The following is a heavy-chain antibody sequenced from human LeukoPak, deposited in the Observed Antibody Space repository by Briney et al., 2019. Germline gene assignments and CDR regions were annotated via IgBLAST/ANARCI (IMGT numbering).Heavy chain of an antibody. CDR3: ARLGAGPTYYDFWSGYSSFYFDY. CDR1: GGSTSSGNYY. CDR2: ISSSGNT. D-gene: IGHD3-3*01. Sequence: SETLSLACTVSGGSTSSGNYYWGWLRQPPGKGLEWIGGISSSGNTYYNPSLKSRITISIDTSKNHFSLKLSSVSAADTAVYYCARLGAGPTYYDFWSGYSSFYFDYWGQGTLVTVSS. J-gene: IGHJ4*02. V-gene: IGHV4-39*02.